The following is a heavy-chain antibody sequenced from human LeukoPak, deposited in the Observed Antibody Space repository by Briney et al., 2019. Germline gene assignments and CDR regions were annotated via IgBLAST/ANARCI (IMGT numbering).Heavy chain of an antibody. CDR1: GYTFTNYI. D-gene: IGHD3-10*01. Sequence: VASVKVSCKASGYTFTNYIITWVRQAPGQGLERMGWISSYNGNTNYAQKLQGRVTMTTDTSTSTAYMELRSLRSDDTAMYYCARNSGHRLMGITNYFDYWGQGTLVTVSS. CDR2: ISSYNGNT. CDR3: ARNSGHRLMGITNYFDY. V-gene: IGHV1-18*01. J-gene: IGHJ4*02.